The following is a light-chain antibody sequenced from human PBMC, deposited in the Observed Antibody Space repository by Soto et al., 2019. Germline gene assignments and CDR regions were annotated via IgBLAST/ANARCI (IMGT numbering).Light chain of an antibody. V-gene: IGKV3-11*01. CDR1: QSVSTS. Sequence: EIVLTQSPATLSLSPGERATLSCRASQSVSTSLAWFQQKPGQAPRLLFYDASSRATGVPVRLSGSGSGTDFTLTISSLESVDFAVFYRQMRSNGIPFCQGTRLEIK. CDR2: DAS. J-gene: IGKJ5*01. CDR3: QMRSNGIP.